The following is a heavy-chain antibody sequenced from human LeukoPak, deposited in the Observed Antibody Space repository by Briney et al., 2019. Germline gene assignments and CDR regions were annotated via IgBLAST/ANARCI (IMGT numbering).Heavy chain of an antibody. D-gene: IGHD3-9*01. Sequence: ASVKVSCKASGYTFTSYDINWVRQAPGQGLEWMGWINTNTGNPTYAQGFTGRFVFSLDTSVSTAYLQISSLKAEDTAVYYCAREPPLRYFDWSQGPYFDYWGQGTLVTVSS. CDR3: AREPPLRYFDWSQGPYFDY. J-gene: IGHJ4*02. V-gene: IGHV7-4-1*02. CDR1: GYTFTSYD. CDR2: INTNTGNP.